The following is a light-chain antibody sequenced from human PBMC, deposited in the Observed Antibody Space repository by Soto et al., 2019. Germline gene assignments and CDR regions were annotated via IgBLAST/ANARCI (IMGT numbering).Light chain of an antibody. CDR1: QSLLHSNGYNY. Sequence: DFVMTQSPLSLPVTPGEPASISCRSSQSLLHSNGYNYLDWYLQKPGQSQQLLICLGSNRASGVPDRFSGSGSGTDFTLKISRVEAEDVGVYYCMQALQTPLTFGQGTKLEIK. V-gene: IGKV2-28*01. CDR3: MQALQTPLT. J-gene: IGKJ2*01. CDR2: LGS.